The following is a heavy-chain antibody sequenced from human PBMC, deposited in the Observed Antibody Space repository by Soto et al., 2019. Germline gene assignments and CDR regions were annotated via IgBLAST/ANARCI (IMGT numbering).Heavy chain of an antibody. Sequence: ALRLSCAASGFTFSSYWMSWVRQAPGKGLEWVANIKQDGSEKYYVDSVKGRFTISRDNAKNSLYLQMNSLRAEDTAVYYCARDPTNGAFDYWGQGTLVTVSS. CDR1: GFTFSSYW. V-gene: IGHV3-7*05. CDR3: ARDPTNGAFDY. CDR2: IKQDGSEK. J-gene: IGHJ4*02. D-gene: IGHD3-10*01.